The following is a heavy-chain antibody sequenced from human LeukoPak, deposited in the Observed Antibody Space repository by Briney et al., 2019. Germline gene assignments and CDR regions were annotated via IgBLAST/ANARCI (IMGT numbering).Heavy chain of an antibody. CDR3: VRLQRAVTGNY. J-gene: IGHJ4*02. D-gene: IGHD4-11*01. CDR2: IKQDGSYK. Sequence: PSGGSLRLSCAASGFTFSDYYMSWIRQAPGKGLEWVANIKQDGSYKQYVDSVKGRFTISRDNAQNSLYLQMNSLRTEDTAVYYCVRLQRAVTGNYWGQGTLVTVSS. V-gene: IGHV3-7*01. CDR1: GFTFSDYY.